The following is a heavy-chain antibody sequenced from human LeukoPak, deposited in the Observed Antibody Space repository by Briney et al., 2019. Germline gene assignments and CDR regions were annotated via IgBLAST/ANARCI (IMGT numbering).Heavy chain of an antibody. CDR2: IIPILGIA. Sequence: SVKVSCKASGGTFRGYAISWVRQAPGQGLEWMGRIIPILGIANYAQKFQGRVTITADKSTSTAYMELSSLRSEDTAVYYCARVLFSTPLIRIAAAGPFDYWGQGTLVTVSS. CDR3: ARVLFSTPLIRIAAAGPFDY. D-gene: IGHD6-13*01. V-gene: IGHV1-69*04. CDR1: GGTFRGYA. J-gene: IGHJ4*02.